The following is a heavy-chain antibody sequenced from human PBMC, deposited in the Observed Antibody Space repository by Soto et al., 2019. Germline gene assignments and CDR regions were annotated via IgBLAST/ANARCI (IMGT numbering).Heavy chain of an antibody. CDR1: GFTFYIAW. D-gene: IGHD1-26*01. Sequence: EVQLVETGGDLVQPGESLRLSCATSGFTFYIAWMTWVRQAPGKGLEWVGRIRSKSDGGTTDYAAPVKDRFTIYRDDSENTLYLQMDSLKTEDTAVYYCTTGGSYCASWGQATLVTVSS. CDR3: TTGGSYCAS. V-gene: IGHV3-15*01. CDR2: IRSKSDGGTT. J-gene: IGHJ5*02.